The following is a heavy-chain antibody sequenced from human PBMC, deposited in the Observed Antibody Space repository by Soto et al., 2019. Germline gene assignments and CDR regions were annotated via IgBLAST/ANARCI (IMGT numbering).Heavy chain of an antibody. V-gene: IGHV3-33*01. J-gene: IGHJ6*02. CDR2: IWYDGSNK. CDR1: GFTFSSYG. Sequence: QVQLVESGGGVVQPGRSLRLSCAASGFTFSSYGMHWVRQAPGKGLEWVAVIWYDGSNKYFADSVKGRFTISRDNSKNTLYLQMNSLRAEDTAVYYCARNQWRTSTYYGMDVWGQGTTVTVSS. CDR3: ARNQWRTSTYYGMDV. D-gene: IGHD2-2*01.